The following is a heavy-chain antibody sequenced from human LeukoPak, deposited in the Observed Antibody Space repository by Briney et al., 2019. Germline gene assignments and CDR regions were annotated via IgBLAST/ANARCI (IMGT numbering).Heavy chain of an antibody. Sequence: GESLQISCKGSGYSFTSYWIGWVRQMPGKGLEWMGIIYPGDSDTRYSPSFQGQVTISADKSISTAYLQWSSLKASDTAMYYCARHYCSGGSCYPYFDYWGQGTLVTVSS. CDR3: ARHYCSGGSCYPYFDY. CDR2: IYPGDSDT. CDR1: GYSFTSYW. J-gene: IGHJ4*02. V-gene: IGHV5-51*01. D-gene: IGHD2-15*01.